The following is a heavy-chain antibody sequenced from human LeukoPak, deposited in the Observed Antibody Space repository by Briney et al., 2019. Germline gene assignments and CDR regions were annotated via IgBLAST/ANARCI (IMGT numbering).Heavy chain of an antibody. CDR1: GFTFSSYG. CDR3: AKVVLLWFGELSGMDV. Sequence: GGSLRLSCAASGFTFSSYGMSWVRQAPGKGLEWVSAISGSGGSTYYADSVKGRFTISRDNSKNTLYLQMNSLRAEDTAVYYCAKVVLLWFGELSGMDVWGKGTTVTISS. J-gene: IGHJ6*03. CDR2: ISGSGGST. V-gene: IGHV3-23*01. D-gene: IGHD3-10*01.